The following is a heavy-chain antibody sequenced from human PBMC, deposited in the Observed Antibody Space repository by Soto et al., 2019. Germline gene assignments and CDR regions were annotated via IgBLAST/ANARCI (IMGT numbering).Heavy chain of an antibody. Sequence: ASVKVSCKASGYTFTSYAMHWVRQAPGQRLEWMGWINAGNGNTKYSQKFQGRVTITRDTSASTAYMELSSLRSEDTAVYYCARDLTGVIMVYASGGNWFDPWGQGTLVTVSS. CDR2: INAGNGNT. V-gene: IGHV1-3*01. CDR1: GYTFTSYA. CDR3: ARDLTGVIMVYASGGNWFDP. J-gene: IGHJ5*02. D-gene: IGHD2-8*01.